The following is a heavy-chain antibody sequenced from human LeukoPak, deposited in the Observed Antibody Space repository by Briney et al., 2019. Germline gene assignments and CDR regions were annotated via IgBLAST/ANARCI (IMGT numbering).Heavy chain of an antibody. V-gene: IGHV3-11*04. CDR1: GCTFSDYY. D-gene: IGHD4-17*01. J-gene: IGHJ4*02. Sequence: GGSLRLSCAASGCTFSDYYMSWILQAPGKGLEWVSYISSSGSTIYYADSVKGRFTISRENAKNSLYLQMNSLRAEDTAVYYCARDAFYGDYPDYWGQGTLVTVSS. CDR3: ARDAFYGDYPDY. CDR2: ISSSGSTI.